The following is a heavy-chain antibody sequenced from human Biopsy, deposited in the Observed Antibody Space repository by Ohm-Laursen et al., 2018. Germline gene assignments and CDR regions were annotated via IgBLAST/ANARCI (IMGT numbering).Heavy chain of an antibody. V-gene: IGHV4-39*01. Sequence: GTLSPTCTVSGGSISNNNYYWGWIRQPPGKGLEWIGSIFYRGSTHYKPSLKSRVNISVDTSKNQFSLKLNSVTAADTAVYYCARDYDTSGYYYVSWGQGTLVTVSS. J-gene: IGHJ5*02. CDR3: ARDYDTSGYYYVS. CDR2: IFYRGST. D-gene: IGHD3-22*01. CDR1: GGSISNNNYY.